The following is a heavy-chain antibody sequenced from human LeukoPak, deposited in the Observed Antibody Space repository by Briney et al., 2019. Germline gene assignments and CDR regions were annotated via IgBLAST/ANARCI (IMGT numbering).Heavy chain of an antibody. CDR2: ISTDGSST. CDR3: ASYLTSIPSGMDV. D-gene: IGHD2/OR15-2a*01. V-gene: IGHV3-74*01. Sequence: PGGSLRLSCAASGFTFSRYWMHWLRQAPGKGLVWVSRISTDGSSTSYADSVKGRFTISRDNGENTLYLQMNSLRAEDTAVYYCASYLTSIPSGMDVWGQGTTVTVSS. J-gene: IGHJ6*02. CDR1: GFTFSRYW.